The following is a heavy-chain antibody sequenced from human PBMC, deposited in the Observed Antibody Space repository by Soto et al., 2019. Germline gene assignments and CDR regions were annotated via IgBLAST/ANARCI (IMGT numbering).Heavy chain of an antibody. CDR1: GYTFTSYD. CDR3: ARSTRYYDIDY. CDR2: MNPNSGNT. Sequence: QVQLVQSGAEVKKPGASVKVSCKASGYTFTSYDINWVRQATGQGLEWMGWMNPNSGNTGYAQKFQGKVTMTRKTSISTAYMELSSLRSDDTAVYFCARSTRYYDIDYWGQGALVTVSS. V-gene: IGHV1-8*01. D-gene: IGHD1-26*01. J-gene: IGHJ4*02.